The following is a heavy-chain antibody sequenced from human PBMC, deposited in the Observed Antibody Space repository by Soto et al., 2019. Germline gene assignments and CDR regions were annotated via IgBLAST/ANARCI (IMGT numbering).Heavy chain of an antibody. V-gene: IGHV1-18*04. CDR3: ARETYYFGSGTYDDGMDV. J-gene: IGHJ6*02. Sequence: ASVKVSCKASGFTFTSYGISWVRQAPGQGLEWMAWISIYNDNTKYAQKFQGRITMTTDTSTSTAYMELRSLRSDDTAVYYCARETYYFGSGTYDDGMDVWG. CDR1: GFTFTSYG. CDR2: ISIYNDNT. D-gene: IGHD3-10*01.